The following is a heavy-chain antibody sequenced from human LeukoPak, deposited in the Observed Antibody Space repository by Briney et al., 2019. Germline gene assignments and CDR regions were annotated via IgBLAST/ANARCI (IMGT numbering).Heavy chain of an antibody. Sequence: SKTLSLTCAVYGGSFSGYYWSWIRQPPGKGLEWIGEINHSRSTNYNPSLKSRVTISVDTSKNQFSLKLSSVTAADTAVYYCARGVGGYSGYDWFDPWGQGTLVTVSS. CDR2: INHSRST. CDR1: GGSFSGYY. D-gene: IGHD5-12*01. V-gene: IGHV4-34*01. CDR3: ARGVGGYSGYDWFDP. J-gene: IGHJ5*02.